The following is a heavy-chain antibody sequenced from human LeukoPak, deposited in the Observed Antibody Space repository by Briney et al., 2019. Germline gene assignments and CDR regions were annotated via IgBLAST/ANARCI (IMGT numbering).Heavy chain of an antibody. Sequence: GGSLRLSCAASGFTFSSYGMHWIRQAPGKGLEWVAFIRYDGSNKYYADSVKGRFTISRDNSKNALYLQMNSLRAEDTAVYYCAKGYNYAYEYWGQGTLVTVSS. J-gene: IGHJ4*02. V-gene: IGHV3-30*02. CDR2: IRYDGSNK. CDR3: AKGYNYAYEY. CDR1: GFTFSSYG. D-gene: IGHD5-18*01.